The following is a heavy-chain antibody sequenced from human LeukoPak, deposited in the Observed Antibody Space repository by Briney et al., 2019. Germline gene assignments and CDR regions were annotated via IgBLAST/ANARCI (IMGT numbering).Heavy chain of an antibody. J-gene: IGHJ3*02. CDR1: GGSFSGYY. CDR3: ARGHSSAIVGATMFTGEVGDAFDI. Sequence: PSETLSLTCAVYGGSFSGYYWSWIRQPPGKGLEWIGEINHSGSTNYNPSLKSRVTISVDTSKNQFSLKLSSVTAADTAVYYCARGHSSAIVGATMFTGEVGDAFDIWGQGTMVTVSS. D-gene: IGHD1-26*01. V-gene: IGHV4-34*01. CDR2: INHSGST.